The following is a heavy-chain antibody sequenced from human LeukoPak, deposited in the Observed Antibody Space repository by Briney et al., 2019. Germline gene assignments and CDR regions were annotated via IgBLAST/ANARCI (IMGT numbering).Heavy chain of an antibody. J-gene: IGHJ3*02. D-gene: IGHD3-22*01. V-gene: IGHV3-33*01. Sequence: GRSLRLSCVASGFTFSSNAMHWVRQAPGKGLEWVAVIWYDGSNKYYADSVKGRFTISRDNSKNTLYLQMNSLRAEDTAVYYCTTDPLLPHRTDIWGQGTMVTVSS. CDR2: IWYDGSNK. CDR3: TTDPLLPHRTDI. CDR1: GFTFSSNA.